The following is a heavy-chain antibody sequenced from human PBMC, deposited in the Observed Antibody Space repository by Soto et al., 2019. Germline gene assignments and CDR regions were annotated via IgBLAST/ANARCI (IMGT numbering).Heavy chain of an antibody. CDR1: GYTFTSYY. J-gene: IGHJ4*02. CDR2: INPSGGST. D-gene: IGHD3-22*01. Sequence: ASVKVSCKASGYTFTSYYMHWVRQAPGQGLEWMGIINPSGGSTSYAQKFQGRVTMTRDTSTSTVYMELSSLRSEDTAVYYCARDQTYYYDSTSPNHPTYYFDYWGQGTLVTVSS. CDR3: ARDQTYYYDSTSPNHPTYYFDY. V-gene: IGHV1-46*01.